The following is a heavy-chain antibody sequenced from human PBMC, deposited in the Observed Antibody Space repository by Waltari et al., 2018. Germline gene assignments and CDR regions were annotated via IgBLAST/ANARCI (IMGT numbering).Heavy chain of an antibody. CDR1: GGTFSSYA. CDR3: ASSAGYSSSWYYWFDP. Sequence: QVQLVQSGAEVKKPGSSVKVSCKASGGTFSSYAISWVRQAPGQGLEWMGGIIPSFGTANYGQKFQGRVTITADESTSTAYMELSSLRSEDTAVYYCASSAGYSSSWYYWFDPWGQGTLVTVSS. V-gene: IGHV1-69*01. D-gene: IGHD6-13*01. CDR2: IIPSFGTA. J-gene: IGHJ5*02.